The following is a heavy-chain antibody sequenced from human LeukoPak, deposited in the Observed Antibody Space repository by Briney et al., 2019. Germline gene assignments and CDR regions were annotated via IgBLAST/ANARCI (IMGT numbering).Heavy chain of an antibody. D-gene: IGHD4-17*01. CDR1: GFTFTTYW. Sequence: PGGSLRLSCAASGFTFTTYWMSWVRQAPGKGLEWVANIKQDGTEKYYVDSVKGRFTISRDNSKNTLYLQMNSLRAEDRAVYYCAKERFTVTIALDYWGQGTLVTVSS. CDR3: AKERFTVTIALDY. CDR2: IKQDGTEK. J-gene: IGHJ4*02. V-gene: IGHV3-7*01.